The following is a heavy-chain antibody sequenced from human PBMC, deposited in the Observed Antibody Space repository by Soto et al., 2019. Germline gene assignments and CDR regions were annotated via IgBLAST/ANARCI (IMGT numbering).Heavy chain of an antibody. CDR2: IVPIVDTS. J-gene: IGHJ4*02. Sequence: QVQLVQSGAEVRQPASSVKVSCKTSGGTFSSYAISWVRQAPGQGLEWMGGIVPIVDTSTYAQKFQGRVTITADESTSTAYMELSSLRSDDTAIYYCVRVVAIPGYPDNWGQGTLGTVSS. V-gene: IGHV1-69*12. CDR1: GGTFSSYA. D-gene: IGHD5-12*01. CDR3: VRVVAIPGYPDN.